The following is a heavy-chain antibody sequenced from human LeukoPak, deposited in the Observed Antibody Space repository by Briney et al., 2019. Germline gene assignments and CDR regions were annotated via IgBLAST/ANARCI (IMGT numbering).Heavy chain of an antibody. CDR3: ARVRKRWQWELPDC. CDR2: MNPNSGNT. D-gene: IGHD1-26*01. CDR1: GYTFTSYD. J-gene: IGHJ4*02. V-gene: IGHV1-8*01. Sequence: ASVKVSCKASGYTFTSYDINWVRQATGQGLEWMGWMNPNSGNTGYAQKFQGRVTMTRNTSINTAYMELSSLRSEDTAVYYCARVRKRWQWELPDCWGQGTLVTVSS.